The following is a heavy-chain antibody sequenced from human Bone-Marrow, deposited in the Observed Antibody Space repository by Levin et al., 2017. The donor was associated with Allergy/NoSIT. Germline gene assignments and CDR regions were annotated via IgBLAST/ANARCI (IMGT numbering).Heavy chain of an antibody. CDR1: GFTINRYA. Sequence: GESLKISCAASGFTINRYAMSWVRQALGKGLEWVASINNRDNPYYADSVRGRFTVSRDNTKNTLYLQMSSLRVEDTALYYCAKDSPSDGWPTFDYWGQGTLVAVSS. CDR3: AKDSPSDGWPTFDY. CDR2: INNRDNP. D-gene: IGHD5-24*01. J-gene: IGHJ4*02. V-gene: IGHV3-23*01.